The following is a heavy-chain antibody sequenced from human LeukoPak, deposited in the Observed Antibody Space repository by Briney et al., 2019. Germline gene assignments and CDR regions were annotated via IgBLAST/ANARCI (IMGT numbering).Heavy chain of an antibody. CDR1: GFTISTYA. V-gene: IGHV3-23*01. J-gene: IGHJ4*02. Sequence: PGGSLRLSCAASGFTISTYAMTWVRQAPGKGLEWVPSITSSGATTYYADSVKGRFTISRDISKNTLYLQMNSLTAEDSAVYYCAKEFIAGDGHVDCDSWGQGTLVTVS. D-gene: IGHD5-24*01. CDR2: ITSSGATT. CDR3: AKEFIAGDGHVDCDS.